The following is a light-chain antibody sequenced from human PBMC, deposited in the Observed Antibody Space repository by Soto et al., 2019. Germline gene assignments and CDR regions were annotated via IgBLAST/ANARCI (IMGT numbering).Light chain of an antibody. CDR2: GAS. CDR1: QCVTSSY. J-gene: IGKJ5*01. Sequence: EVVVSQSLAAVSLSTGERATHSYRVSQCVTSSYLAWYQQKPGQAPRLLIYGASSRATGIPDRFSGSGSGTDFTLTISRLEPEDFAVYYCQQYGSSPIPFGQGTRLDIK. CDR3: QQYGSSPIP. V-gene: IGKV3-20*01.